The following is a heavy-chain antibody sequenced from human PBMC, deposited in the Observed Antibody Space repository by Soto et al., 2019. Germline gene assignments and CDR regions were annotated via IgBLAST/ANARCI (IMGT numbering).Heavy chain of an antibody. CDR3: VTDPPGDYALGY. D-gene: IGHD3-10*01. J-gene: IGHJ4*02. CDR2: LYNGGRT. Sequence: EVQLVESGGGLVQPGGSLRLSCAASGFTVSTNYMSWVRQAPGKGLEWVSVLYNGGRTYYTDSVKGRFTISRDNSKNTLFLQMNSLRAEDTAVYYCVTDPPGDYALGYWGQGTLVTVSS. V-gene: IGHV3-66*01. CDR1: GFTVSTNY.